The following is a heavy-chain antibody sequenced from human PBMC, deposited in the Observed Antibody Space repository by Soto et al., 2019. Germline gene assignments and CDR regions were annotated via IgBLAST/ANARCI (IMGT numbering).Heavy chain of an antibody. CDR1: GYTFTSYG. D-gene: IGHD6-6*01. CDR2: ISAYNGNT. Sequence: ASVKVSCKASGYTFTSYGISWVRQAPGQGLEWMGWISAYNGNTNYAQKLQGRVTMTTDTSTSTAYMELRSLRSDDTAVYYCARLTRPWYYYYYMDVWGKGPTVTVSS. J-gene: IGHJ6*03. CDR3: ARLTRPWYYYYYMDV. V-gene: IGHV1-18*01.